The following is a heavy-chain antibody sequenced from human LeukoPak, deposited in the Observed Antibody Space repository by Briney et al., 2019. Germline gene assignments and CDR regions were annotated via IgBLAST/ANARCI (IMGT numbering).Heavy chain of an antibody. Sequence: SETLSLTCTVSGASISKDYWAWIRQPPGKGLEWIGYVIHSDFNKANGDITNYNPSLESRVTMSVDTSKNQFSLKLNSVTAADTAVYYCARGDCSTTSCYVDYWGQGTLVTVSS. CDR2: VIHSDFNKANGDIT. V-gene: IGHV4-59*12. D-gene: IGHD2-2*01. J-gene: IGHJ4*02. CDR3: ARGDCSTTSCYVDY. CDR1: GASISKDY.